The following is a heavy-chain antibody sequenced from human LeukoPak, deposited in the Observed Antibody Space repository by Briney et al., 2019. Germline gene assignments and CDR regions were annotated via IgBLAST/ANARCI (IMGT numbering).Heavy chain of an antibody. CDR3: ARDLGYGDYGGGYYYGMDV. Sequence: SETLSLTCTVSGGSISSYYWSWIRQPPGKGLEWIGYIYYSGSTNYNPSLKSRVTISVDTSKNQFSLKLSSVTAADTAVYYCARDLGYGDYGGGYYYGMDVWGQGTTVTVSS. CDR2: IYYSGST. CDR1: GGSISSYY. J-gene: IGHJ6*02. V-gene: IGHV4-59*01. D-gene: IGHD4-17*01.